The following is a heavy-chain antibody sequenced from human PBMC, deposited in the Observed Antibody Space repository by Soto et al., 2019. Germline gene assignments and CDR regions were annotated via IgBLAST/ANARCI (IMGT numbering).Heavy chain of an antibody. CDR1: GFTFNVYG. CDR3: ARVRDPHLDHYGLDV. J-gene: IGHJ6*02. V-gene: IGHV1-69*06. CDR2: LIPIYDAP. D-gene: IGHD3-10*01. Sequence: SVKVSCKTSGFTFNVYGIHWVRQAPGQGLEWMGGLIPIYDAPYYAQKFQGRVTITADKSTTTVHLELNSLRSEDTAVYFCARVRDPHLDHYGLDVWGQGTTVTVS.